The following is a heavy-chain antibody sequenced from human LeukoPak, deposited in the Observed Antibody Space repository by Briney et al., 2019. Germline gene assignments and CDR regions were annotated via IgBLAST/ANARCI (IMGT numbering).Heavy chain of an antibody. Sequence: SETLSLTCAVYGGSFSGYYWSWIRQPPGKGLEWIGEINHSGSTNYNPSLKSRVTISVDTSKNQFSLKLSSVTAADTAVYYCATAAGYWFDPWGQGTLVTVSS. CDR3: ATAAGYWFDP. CDR1: GGSFSGYY. J-gene: IGHJ5*02. V-gene: IGHV4-34*01. D-gene: IGHD6-13*01. CDR2: INHSGST.